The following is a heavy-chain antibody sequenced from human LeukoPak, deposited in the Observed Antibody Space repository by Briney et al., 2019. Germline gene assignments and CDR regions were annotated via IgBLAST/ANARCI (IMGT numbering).Heavy chain of an antibody. J-gene: IGHJ5*02. Sequence: SETLSPTCTVSGGSISSYYWTWIRQPAGKGLEWIGRIYTSGSTNYNPSLKSRVTMSVDTSKNQFSLKLSSVTAADTAVYYCARDNPLWFGELGNWFDPWGQGTLVTVSS. D-gene: IGHD3-10*01. V-gene: IGHV4-4*07. CDR1: GGSISSYY. CDR3: ARDNPLWFGELGNWFDP. CDR2: IYTSGST.